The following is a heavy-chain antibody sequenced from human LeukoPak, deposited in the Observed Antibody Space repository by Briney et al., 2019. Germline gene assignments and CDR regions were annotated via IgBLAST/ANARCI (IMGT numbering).Heavy chain of an antibody. D-gene: IGHD2-2*02. CDR3: ARNLGYQLLYTVTSSRLYYFDY. Sequence: PGGSLRLSCAASGFTFSSYWMSWVRQAPGKGLEWVANIKQDGSEKYYVDSVKGRFTISRDNAKNSLYLQMNSLRAEDTAVYYCARNLGYQLLYTVTSSRLYYFDYWGQGTLVTVSS. CDR1: GFTFSSYW. J-gene: IGHJ4*02. V-gene: IGHV3-7*01. CDR2: IKQDGSEK.